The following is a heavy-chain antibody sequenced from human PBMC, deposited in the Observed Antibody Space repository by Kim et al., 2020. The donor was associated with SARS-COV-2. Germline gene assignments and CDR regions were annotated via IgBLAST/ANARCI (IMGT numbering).Heavy chain of an antibody. Sequence: GGSLRLSCAASGFTFSSYAMSWVRQAPGKGLEWVSVIYNGDSSTYYTDSVKGRFTISRDNAKNTLYLHTNSLRAEDTAVYYCAKDYYNILTGYYSRAFDIWGQGTMVTVS. J-gene: IGHJ3*02. CDR2: IYNGDSST. V-gene: IGHV3-23*03. CDR3: AKDYYNILTGYYSRAFDI. CDR1: GFTFSSYA. D-gene: IGHD3-9*01.